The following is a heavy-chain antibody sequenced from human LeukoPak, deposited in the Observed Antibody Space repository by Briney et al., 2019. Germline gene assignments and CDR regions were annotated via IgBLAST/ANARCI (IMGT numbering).Heavy chain of an antibody. V-gene: IGHV3-7*01. CDR1: GFTFSNCW. CDR2: IKQDGSET. Sequence: PGGSLRLSCAVSGFTFSNCWMGWVRQAPGKGLEWVANIKQDGSETYYVDSVKGRFTISRDNAKNSVYLQMNSLGGDDTAVYYCARVPRGSGPYFDYWGQGTLVTVSS. J-gene: IGHJ4*02. CDR3: ARVPRGSGPYFDY. D-gene: IGHD3-3*01.